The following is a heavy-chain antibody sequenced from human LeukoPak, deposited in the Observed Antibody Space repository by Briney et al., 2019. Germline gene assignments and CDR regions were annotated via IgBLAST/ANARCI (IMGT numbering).Heavy chain of an antibody. CDR1: GFTFSNYA. Sequence: GGSLRLSCAASGFTFSNYAMSRVRQAPGKGLEWVSAISGGGGSTYYADSVKGRFTISRDNSKNTLYLQMNSLRAEDTAVYYCARNYYHDSSSYSPFDYWGQGTLVTVSS. CDR2: ISGGGGST. V-gene: IGHV3-23*01. CDR3: ARNYYHDSSSYSPFDY. D-gene: IGHD3-22*01. J-gene: IGHJ4*02.